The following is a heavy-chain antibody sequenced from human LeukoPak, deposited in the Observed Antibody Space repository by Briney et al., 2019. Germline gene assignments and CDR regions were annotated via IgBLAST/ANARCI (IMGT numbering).Heavy chain of an antibody. CDR3: ARGVRGTTVSFDS. D-gene: IGHD1-1*01. CDR1: GDSVSSNSGA. Sequence: SQTLSLTCAISGDSVSSNSGAWNWIRQSPSRGLEWLGRTYYRSEWNNDYAVSAKSRLIIYPATSKNQFSLHLNSVTPEDTAVYYCARGVRGTTVSFDSWGQGTLVTVSS. J-gene: IGHJ4*02. CDR2: TYYRSEWNN. V-gene: IGHV6-1*01.